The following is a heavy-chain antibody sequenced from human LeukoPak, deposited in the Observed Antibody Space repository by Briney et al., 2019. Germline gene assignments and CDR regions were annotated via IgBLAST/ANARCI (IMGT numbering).Heavy chain of an antibody. CDR3: ARRDSSSWYSLGFDY. D-gene: IGHD6-13*01. CDR1: GYTFTSYY. V-gene: IGHV1-46*01. CDR2: TNPSGGST. J-gene: IGHJ4*02. Sequence: GASVKVSCKASGYTFTSYYMHWVRQAPGQGLEWMGITNPSGGSTSYAQKFQGRVTMTRDTSTSTVYMELSSLRSEDTAVYYCARRDSSSWYSLGFDYWGQGTLVTVSS.